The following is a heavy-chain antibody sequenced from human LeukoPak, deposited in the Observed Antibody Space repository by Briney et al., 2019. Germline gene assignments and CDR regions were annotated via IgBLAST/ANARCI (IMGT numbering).Heavy chain of an antibody. CDR1: GGSFSGYY. Sequence: PSETLSLTCAVYGGSFSGYYWSWIRQPPGKGLEWIGEINHSGSTNYNPSLKSRVTISVDTSKNQSSLKLSSVTAADTAVYYCARGGYYGSGSTDYWGQGTLVTVSS. V-gene: IGHV4-34*01. D-gene: IGHD3-10*01. J-gene: IGHJ4*02. CDR3: ARGGYYGSGSTDY. CDR2: INHSGST.